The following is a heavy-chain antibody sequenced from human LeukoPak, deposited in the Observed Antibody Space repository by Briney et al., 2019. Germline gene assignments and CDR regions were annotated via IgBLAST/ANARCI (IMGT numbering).Heavy chain of an antibody. J-gene: IGHJ3*02. CDR2: INSDGSST. Sequence: QPGGSLRLSCAASGFTFSSYWMHWVRQAPGKGLVWVSRINSDGSSTSYADSVKGRFTISRDNAKNTLYLQMNSLRAEDTAVYYCARGRGKVDAFDIWGQGTMVTVSS. D-gene: IGHD3-16*01. V-gene: IGHV3-74*01. CDR3: ARGRGKVDAFDI. CDR1: GFTFSSYW.